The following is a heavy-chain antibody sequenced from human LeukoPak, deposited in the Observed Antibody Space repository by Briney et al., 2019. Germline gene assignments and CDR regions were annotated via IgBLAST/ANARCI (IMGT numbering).Heavy chain of an antibody. J-gene: IGHJ4*02. V-gene: IGHV1-2*02. CDR1: GYTFTDYY. CDR3: ARDQYTSSWYGSDY. CDR2: INLNTVGI. Sequence: ASVKVSCKASGYTFTDYYMHWVRQAPGQGLEWLGWINLNTVGINYAPKFQDRVTMTRDTSISTAHMELSMLRSDDTAVYYCARDQYTSSWYGSDYWGQGTLVTVSS. D-gene: IGHD6-13*01.